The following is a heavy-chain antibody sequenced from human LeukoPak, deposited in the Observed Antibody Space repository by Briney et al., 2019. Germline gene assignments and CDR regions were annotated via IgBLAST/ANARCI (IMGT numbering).Heavy chain of an antibody. D-gene: IGHD2-2*02. V-gene: IGHV3-30*04. CDR3: ARGGEFQLLYGSDY. CDR2: ISYDGRNN. J-gene: IGHJ4*02. Sequence: QAGGSLRLSCAASGFTFSSYVMHWVRQAPGKGLEWVAFISYDGRNNYYADSVEGRFTISRDNSKNTLYLQMNSLKPEDTAVYYCARGGEFQLLYGSDYWGQGTLVSVSS. CDR1: GFTFSSYV.